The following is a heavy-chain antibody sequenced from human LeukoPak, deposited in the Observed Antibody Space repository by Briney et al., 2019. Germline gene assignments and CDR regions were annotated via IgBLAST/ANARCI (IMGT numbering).Heavy chain of an antibody. CDR3: ARMADRNYYDSSGDYLTRAPNDAFDI. CDR1: GFTFSDYY. J-gene: IGHJ3*02. D-gene: IGHD3-22*01. CDR2: ISSSGSTI. Sequence: GGSLRLSCAASGFTFSDYYMSWIRQAPGKGLEWVSYISSSGSTIYYADSVKGRFTISRDNAKNSLYLQMNSLRGEDSAVYYCARMADRNYYDSSGDYLTRAPNDAFDIWGQGAMVTVSS. V-gene: IGHV3-11*04.